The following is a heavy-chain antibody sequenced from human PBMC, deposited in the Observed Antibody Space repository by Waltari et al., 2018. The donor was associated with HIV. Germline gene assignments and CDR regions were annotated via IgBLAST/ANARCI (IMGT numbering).Heavy chain of an antibody. CDR3: AREYRTPAASRFDY. J-gene: IGHJ4*02. CDR2: INTRSGST. Sequence: QVQLVQTGAGLRKPGASVNISCQASGYTFSSYTLNWVRQAPGQPLEWMGWINTRSGSTRYAQNFTGRFAFSLDTSVSTPLLRIVDLKIEDTGMYFCAREYRTPAASRFDYWGQGAILSVSS. CDR1: GYTFSSYT. V-gene: IGHV7-4-1*01. D-gene: IGHD3-16*02.